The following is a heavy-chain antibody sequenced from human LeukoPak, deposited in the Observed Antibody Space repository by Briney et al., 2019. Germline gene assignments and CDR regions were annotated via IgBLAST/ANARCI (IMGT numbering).Heavy chain of an antibody. CDR2: IRSKANSYAT. Sequence: GGSLRLSCAASGFTFSGSAMHWVRQASGKGLEWVGRIRSKANSYATAYAASVKGRFTISRDDSKNTAYLQMNSLKTGDTAVYYCTRHFPQVRDYWGQGTLVTVSS. D-gene: IGHD5-24*01. CDR1: GFTFSGSA. J-gene: IGHJ4*02. CDR3: TRHFPQVRDY. V-gene: IGHV3-73*01.